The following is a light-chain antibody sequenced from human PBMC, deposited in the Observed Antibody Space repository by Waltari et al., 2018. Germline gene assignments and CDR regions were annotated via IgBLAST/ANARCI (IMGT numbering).Light chain of an antibody. CDR1: PGISSA. V-gene: IGKV1-13*02. J-gene: IGKJ3*01. Sequence: IQLTQSPSSLSASVGDRVAITCRASPGISSALVWYQEKAGKAPELLIYDASTLESGVPSRFSGSGSGTDFTLTISSLQPEDFATYYCQQFSSYPFTFGPGTKVDIK. CDR2: DAS. CDR3: QQFSSYPFT.